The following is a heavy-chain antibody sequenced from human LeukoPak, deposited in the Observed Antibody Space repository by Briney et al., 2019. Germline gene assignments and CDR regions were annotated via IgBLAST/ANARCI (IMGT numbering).Heavy chain of an antibody. CDR1: GGSFSGYY. V-gene: IGHV4-34*01. CDR2: INHSGST. CDR3: ARVLSHYHDSSGGTDAFDI. Sequence: SETLSLTCAVYGGSFSGYYWSWIRQPPGKGLEWIGEINHSGSTNYNPSLKSRVTISVDTSKNQFSLKLSSVTAADTAVYYCARVLSHYHDSSGGTDAFDIWGQGTMVTVSS. J-gene: IGHJ3*02. D-gene: IGHD3-22*01.